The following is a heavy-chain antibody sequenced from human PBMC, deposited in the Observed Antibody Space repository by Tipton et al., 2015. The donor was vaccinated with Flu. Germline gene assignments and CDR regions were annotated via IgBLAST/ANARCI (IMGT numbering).Heavy chain of an antibody. CDR2: IYYSGST. Sequence: TLSLTCTVSGGSITSYYWSWIRQPPGKGLEWIGYIYYSGSTNYNPSLKSRVTISVDTSKNQFSLKLSPVTAADTAVYYCARRKTVTTRLTYFDYWGQGTLVTVSS. CDR1: GGSITSYY. CDR3: ARRKTVTTRLTYFDY. D-gene: IGHD4-17*01. V-gene: IGHV4-59*08. J-gene: IGHJ4*02.